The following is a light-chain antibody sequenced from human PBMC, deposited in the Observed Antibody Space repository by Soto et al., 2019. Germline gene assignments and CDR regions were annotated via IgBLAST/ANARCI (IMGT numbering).Light chain of an antibody. CDR3: SSYTGGNPSYV. CDR2: EVT. Sequence: QSVLTQPPSASGCPGQSVTVSCTGRSSDVGGYDYVSWYQQHPGKAPKLMIYEVTIRPSGVSDRFSGSKSGNTASLTASGLQAEDEADYYCSSYTGGNPSYVFGTGTKVTV. V-gene: IGLV2-8*01. CDR1: SSDVGGYDY. J-gene: IGLJ1*01.